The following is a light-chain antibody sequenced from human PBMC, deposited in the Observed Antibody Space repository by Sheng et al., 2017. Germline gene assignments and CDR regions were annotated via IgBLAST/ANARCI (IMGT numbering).Light chain of an antibody. CDR2: GAT. CDR1: QSVSSD. J-gene: IGKJ3*01. CDR3: QQYGTSIGFT. Sequence: IVMTQSPVTLSVSPGERATLSCRASQSVSSDLAWYQQKPGQAPRLLIYGATSRATGIPDRFSGSGSGTDFNLTISRLEPEDFAVYYCQQYGTSIGFTFGPGTKMDIK. V-gene: IGKV3-20*01.